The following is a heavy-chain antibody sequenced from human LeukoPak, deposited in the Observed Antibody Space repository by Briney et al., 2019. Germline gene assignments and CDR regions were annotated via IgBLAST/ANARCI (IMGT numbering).Heavy chain of an antibody. CDR1: GGSISGYY. J-gene: IGHJ4*02. CDR3: ARVDPDSSSTLEVFDY. CDR2: IYYSGST. V-gene: IGHV4-59*01. Sequence: SETLSLTCTVSGGSISGYYWSWIRQPPGKGLEWIGYIYYSGSTNYNPSLKSRVTISVDTSKNQFSLKLSSVTAADTAVYYCARVDPDSSSTLEVFDYWGQGTLVTVSS. D-gene: IGHD6-6*01.